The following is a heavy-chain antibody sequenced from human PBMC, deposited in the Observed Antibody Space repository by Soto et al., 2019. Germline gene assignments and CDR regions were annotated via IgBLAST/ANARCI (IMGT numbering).Heavy chain of an antibody. CDR1: GGSISSGGYY. CDR2: MYNRGST. V-gene: IGHV4-31*03. J-gene: IGHJ5*02. CDR3: ARWFDP. Sequence: QVQLQESGPGLVKPSQTLSLICTVSGGSISSGGYYWNWIRQYPGKGLEWIGYMYNRGSTYYNPSLKSRVTILIDMSKNQFSLKLSSVTAADTAVYYCARWFDPWGQGTLVTVSS.